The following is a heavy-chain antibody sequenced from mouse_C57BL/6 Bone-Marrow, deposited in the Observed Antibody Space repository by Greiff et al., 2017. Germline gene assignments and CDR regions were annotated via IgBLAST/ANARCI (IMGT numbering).Heavy chain of an antibody. D-gene: IGHD2-14*01. J-gene: IGHJ3*01. CDR2: GYPGYGGT. CDR3: ARGGYDAWFAY. CDR1: GYAFTSSW. Sequence: QVQLQQSGPELVKPGASVKISCKASGYAFTSSWLNWVKQRPGQGLEWIGRGYPGYGGTNYNGKFKGKATLTADKSSSTAYMQLSSLTSEDSAVYFCARGGYDAWFAYWGQGTLVTVSA. V-gene: IGHV1-82*01.